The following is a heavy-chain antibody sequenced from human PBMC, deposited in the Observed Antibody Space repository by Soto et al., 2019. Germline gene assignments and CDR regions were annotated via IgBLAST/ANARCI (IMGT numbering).Heavy chain of an antibody. CDR3: ASVSSSSIGRFDP. CDR1: GGSISSSSYY. Sequence: SETLSLTCTVSGGSISSSSYYWGWIRQPPGKGLEWIGSMYYSGSTYYNPSLKSRVTISVDTSKNQFFLKLSSVTAADTAVYYCASVSSSSIGRFDPWGQGTLVTSPQ. CDR2: MYYSGST. V-gene: IGHV4-39*01. J-gene: IGHJ5*02. D-gene: IGHD6-6*01.